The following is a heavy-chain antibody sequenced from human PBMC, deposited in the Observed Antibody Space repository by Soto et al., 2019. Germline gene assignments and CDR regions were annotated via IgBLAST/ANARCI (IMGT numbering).Heavy chain of an antibody. CDR3: AGAQSCRSTSRHTLYYYYYGMDV. CDR2: INPSGGST. J-gene: IGHJ6*02. Sequence: ASVKVSCKASGNTFTSYYMHWVRQAPGQGLEWMGIINPSGGSTSYAQKFQGRVTMTRDTSTSTVYMELSSLRSEDTAVYYCAGAQSCRSTSRHTLYYYYYGMDVWGQGTTVTVSS. D-gene: IGHD2-2*02. V-gene: IGHV1-46*01. CDR1: GNTFTSYY.